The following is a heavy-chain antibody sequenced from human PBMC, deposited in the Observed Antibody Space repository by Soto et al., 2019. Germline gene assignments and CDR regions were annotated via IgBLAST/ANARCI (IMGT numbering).Heavy chain of an antibody. Sequence: ASVKVSCKASGYTFTSYGISWVRQAPGQGLEWMGWISAYNGNTNYAQKLQGRVTMTTDTSTSTAYMELRSLRSDDTAVYYCARDRGLEAAAGTPDYWGQGTLVTVSS. V-gene: IGHV1-18*01. D-gene: IGHD6-13*01. CDR1: GYTFTSYG. CDR2: ISAYNGNT. J-gene: IGHJ4*02. CDR3: ARDRGLEAAAGTPDY.